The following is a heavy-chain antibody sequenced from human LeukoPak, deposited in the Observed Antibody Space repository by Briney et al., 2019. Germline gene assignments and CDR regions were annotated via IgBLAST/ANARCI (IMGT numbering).Heavy chain of an antibody. D-gene: IGHD3-22*01. CDR2: IYYSGST. CDR1: GGSFSGYY. V-gene: IGHV4-34*01. Sequence: SETLSLTCAVYGGSFSGYYWSWIRQPPGKGLEWIGSIYYSGSTYYNPSLKSRVTISVGTSKNQFSLKLSSVTAADTAVYYCARSSEGRYYYDSSGYSYYYYYMDVWGKGTTVTISS. CDR3: ARSSEGRYYYDSSGYSYYYYYMDV. J-gene: IGHJ6*03.